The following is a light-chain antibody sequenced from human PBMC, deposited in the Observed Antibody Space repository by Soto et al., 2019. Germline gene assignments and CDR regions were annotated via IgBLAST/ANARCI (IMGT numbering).Light chain of an antibody. V-gene: IGLV2-14*01. CDR3: GSYASATLI. J-gene: IGLJ2*01. CDR1: NSDIGAYDY. Sequence: QSVLTQPASVSGSPGQSITISCTGSNSDIGAYDYVSWYQQHPGKPPTLLIYEVTFRPSGVPNRFSGSKSGKTATLTISGLLTEDEADYYCGSYASATLIFGGGTKLTVL. CDR2: EVT.